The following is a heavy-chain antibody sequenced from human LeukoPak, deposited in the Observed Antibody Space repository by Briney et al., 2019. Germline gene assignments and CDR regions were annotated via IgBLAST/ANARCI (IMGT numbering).Heavy chain of an antibody. J-gene: IGHJ4*02. CDR3: AKSGSYEIDY. CDR2: IRYDGSNK. Sequence: PGGSLRLSCAASGFTFSSYSMNWVRQAPGKGLEWVAFIRYDGSNKYYADSVKGRFTISRDNSKNTLYLQMNSLRAEDTAVYYCAKSGSYEIDYWGQGTLVTVSS. V-gene: IGHV3-30*02. CDR1: GFTFSSYS. D-gene: IGHD1-26*01.